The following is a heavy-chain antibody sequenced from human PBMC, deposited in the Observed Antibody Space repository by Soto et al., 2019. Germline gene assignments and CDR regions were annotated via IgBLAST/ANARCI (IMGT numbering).Heavy chain of an antibody. CDR1: GFTFSTYS. CDR2: ISGSSSKI. V-gene: IGHV3-48*02. J-gene: IGHJ6*02. Sequence: EVQLVESGGGLVQPGGSLRLSCAASGFTFSTYSMNWVRQAPGKGLEWVSYISGSSSKIYYVDSGKGRFTISRDNAKNSLYLQMNSLRDEDTAVYYCARATDFGSGTYGGMDVWGQGTTVTVSS. D-gene: IGHD3-10*01. CDR3: ARATDFGSGTYGGMDV.